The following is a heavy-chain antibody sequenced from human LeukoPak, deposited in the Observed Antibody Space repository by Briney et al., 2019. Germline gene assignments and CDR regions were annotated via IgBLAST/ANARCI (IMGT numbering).Heavy chain of an antibody. CDR1: GFTFSSYG. CDR2: IGPTGSDR. V-gene: IGHV3-21*06. J-gene: IGHJ4*02. CDR3: AAETNGRHYDY. Sequence: GGSLRLSCAASGFTFSSYGMHWVRQAPGKGLEWVASIGPTGSDRYHADSIKGRFTISRDNANNFLYLQMNSMRAEDTAVYYCAAETNGRHYDYWGQGTLLTVSS. D-gene: IGHD1-14*01.